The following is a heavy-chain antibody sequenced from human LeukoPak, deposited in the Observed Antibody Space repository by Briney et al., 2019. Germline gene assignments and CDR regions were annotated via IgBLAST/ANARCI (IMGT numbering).Heavy chain of an antibody. D-gene: IGHD5-12*01. CDR1: GGPFSSFA. V-gene: IGHV1-69*13. J-gene: IGHJ6*02. Sequence: SVKVSCKASGGPFSSFAISWVRQAPGPGLEWMGGIIPMFGETNYAQKFQGRVAITADESTSTAYMELSSLRSEDTAVYYCARESGGYSGYDSSLYYSGMDVWGQGTTVTVS. CDR2: IIPMFGET. CDR3: ARESGGYSGYDSSLYYSGMDV.